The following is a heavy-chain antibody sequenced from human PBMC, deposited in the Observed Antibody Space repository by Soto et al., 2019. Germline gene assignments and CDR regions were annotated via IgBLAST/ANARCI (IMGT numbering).Heavy chain of an antibody. V-gene: IGHV4-59*01. CDR1: GGAISSYY. CDR3: ARTVAAAGNWAGWYFDY. D-gene: IGHD6-13*01. CDR2: IYYSGST. Sequence: PAETLSLTCTVSGGAISSYYCIWIRHPPCKGLEWIGYIYYSGSTNYNPSLKSRVTISVDTSKNQFSLKLSSVTAADTAVYYCARTVAAAGNWAGWYFDYWGQGTLVTVSS. J-gene: IGHJ4*02.